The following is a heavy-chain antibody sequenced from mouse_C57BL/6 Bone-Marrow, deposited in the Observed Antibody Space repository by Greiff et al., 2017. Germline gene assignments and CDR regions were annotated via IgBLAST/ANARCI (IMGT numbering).Heavy chain of an antibody. CDR2: IDPSDSET. V-gene: IGHV1-52*01. J-gene: IGHJ1*03. CDR3: ARGRYFDV. Sequence: VQLQQSGAELVRPGSSVKLSCKASGYTFTSYWMHWVKQRPIQGLEWIGNIDPSDSETHYNQKFKDKATLSVDKSSSTAYMQLSSLTSEDSAVYYCARGRYFDVWGTGTTVTVSS. CDR1: GYTFTSYW.